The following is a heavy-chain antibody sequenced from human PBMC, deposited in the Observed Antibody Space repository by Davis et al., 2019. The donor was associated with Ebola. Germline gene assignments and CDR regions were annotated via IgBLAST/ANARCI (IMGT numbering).Heavy chain of an antibody. CDR1: EYDFSTFW. V-gene: IGHV5-51*01. J-gene: IGHJ4*02. D-gene: IGHD1-26*01. CDR2: IYSGDSDS. CDR3: ARQIFNSGSYAGNFDY. Sequence: PGGSLRLSCKGYEYDFSTFWIGWVRQMPGKGLEWMGVIYSGDSDSRYSPSFKGQVTISADKSINTVYLQWSSLKASDTAIYYCARQIFNSGSYAGNFDYWGQGTLVIVSS.